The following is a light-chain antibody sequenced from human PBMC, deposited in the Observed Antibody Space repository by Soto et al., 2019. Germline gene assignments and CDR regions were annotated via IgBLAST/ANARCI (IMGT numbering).Light chain of an antibody. CDR2: KVS. J-gene: IGKJ2*01. Sequence: DVVMTQSPLSLPVPLGQPASISCRSSQSLVHSDGKTYLNWFRQRPGQSPRRLIYKVSDGDYGVPVRFSGSGSGTNFTLRISRVETEDVGVYYCMQGTHWPYTFGQGTKLEIK. CDR1: QSLVHSDGKTY. CDR3: MQGTHWPYT. V-gene: IGKV2-30*02.